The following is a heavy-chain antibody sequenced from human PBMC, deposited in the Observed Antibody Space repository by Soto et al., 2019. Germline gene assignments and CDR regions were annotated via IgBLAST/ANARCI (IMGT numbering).Heavy chain of an antibody. Sequence: GESLKISCKGSGYSFTSYWIGWVRQMPGKGLEWMGIIYPGDSDTRYSPSFQGQVTISADKSISTAYLQWSSLKASDTAMYYCARLKEGYSSSYENYYYYYGMDVWGQGTTVTVYS. D-gene: IGHD6-6*01. J-gene: IGHJ6*02. V-gene: IGHV5-51*01. CDR1: GYSFTSYW. CDR3: ARLKEGYSSSYENYYYYYGMDV. CDR2: IYPGDSDT.